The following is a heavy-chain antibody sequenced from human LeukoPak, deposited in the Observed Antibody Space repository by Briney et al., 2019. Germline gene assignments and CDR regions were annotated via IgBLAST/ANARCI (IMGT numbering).Heavy chain of an antibody. D-gene: IGHD4-17*01. CDR2: ISSSSSYI. J-gene: IGHJ4*02. Sequence: PGGSLRLSCAASGFTFSSYSMNWVRQAPGKGLEWVSSISSSSSYIYYADSVKGRFTISRDNAKNSLYLQMNSLRAEDTAVYYCARDPHGDFSFGYWGQGTLVTVSS. V-gene: IGHV3-21*01. CDR1: GFTFSSYS. CDR3: ARDPHGDFSFGY.